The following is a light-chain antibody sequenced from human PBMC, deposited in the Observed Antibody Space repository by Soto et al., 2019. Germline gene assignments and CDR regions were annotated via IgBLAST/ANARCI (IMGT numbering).Light chain of an antibody. CDR3: CSYAGSYSWV. V-gene: IGLV2-8*01. CDR2: EVV. CDR1: KNDIGVYDF. J-gene: IGLJ3*02. Sequence: QSALTQPPSASGSPGQSVTISCTGTKNDIGVYDFVSWYQHHPGKAPRLIIYEVVQRPSGVPDRFSGSKSGNTASLTISGLQAEDEADYYCCSYAGSYSWVFGGGTKVTVL.